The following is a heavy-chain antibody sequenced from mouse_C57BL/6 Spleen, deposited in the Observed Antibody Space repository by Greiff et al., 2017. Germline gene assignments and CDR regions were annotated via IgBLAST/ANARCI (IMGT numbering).Heavy chain of an antibody. CDR1: GFNIKNTY. D-gene: IGHD1-1*01. Sequence: EVQLQQSVADLVRPGASVKLSCTASGFNIKNTYMPWVKQRPEQGLEWIGRIDPANGYTKYAPKFQGKSTITADTSSNTAYLQLSNLTSEDTAIYYYAKGYAVVGYWGQGATRTVSS. CDR3: AKGYAVVGY. J-gene: IGHJ2*01. V-gene: IGHV14-3*01. CDR2: IDPANGYT.